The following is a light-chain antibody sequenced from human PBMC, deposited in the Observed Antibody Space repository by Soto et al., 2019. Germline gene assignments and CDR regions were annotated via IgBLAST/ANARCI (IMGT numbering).Light chain of an antibody. V-gene: IGLV2-14*01. Sequence: QSALTQPASVSGSPGQSITISCSGTSRDVGAYNLVSWYQQFPGKGPKLLIYEVRHPPSGVSYRFSGSKSGNTASLTISSLLPEDEAVYFCSPFSSRNALVFGGGTKVTVL. CDR2: EVR. CDR1: SRDVGAYNL. CDR3: SPFSSRNALV. J-gene: IGLJ2*01.